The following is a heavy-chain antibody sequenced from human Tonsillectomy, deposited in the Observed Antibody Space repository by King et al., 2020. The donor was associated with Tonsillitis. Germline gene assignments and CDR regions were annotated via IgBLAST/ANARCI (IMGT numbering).Heavy chain of an antibody. CDR3: ARPARDCSGGDVYTPFSFHY. CDR1: GFTFSHYA. D-gene: IGHD2-15*01. V-gene: IGHV3-33*01. Sequence: VQLVESGGGVVQPQRSLRLSCAASGFTFSHYAMHWVRRAHGGGLEWVATIWADGNERYYADSMKGRLSISRDNFRSTVSLQINSARDEETAVYYCARPARDCSGGDVYTPFSFHYWGQGTLVTV. J-gene: IGHJ4*02. CDR2: IWADGNER.